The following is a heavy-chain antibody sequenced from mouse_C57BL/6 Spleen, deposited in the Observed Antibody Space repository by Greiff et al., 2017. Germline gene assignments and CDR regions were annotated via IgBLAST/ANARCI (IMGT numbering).Heavy chain of an antibody. J-gene: IGHJ2*01. CDR3: ARSYSKDY. D-gene: IGHD2-5*01. CDR1: GFTFTDYY. Sequence: EVMLVASGGGLVQPGGSLSLSCAASGFTFTDYYMSWVRQPPGTALEWLGFISNKANGYTTDYSASVKGRFTISRDNSQSILYLQMNALRAEDSATYYCARSYSKDYWGQGTTRTVSS. V-gene: IGHV7-3*01. CDR2: ISNKANGYTT.